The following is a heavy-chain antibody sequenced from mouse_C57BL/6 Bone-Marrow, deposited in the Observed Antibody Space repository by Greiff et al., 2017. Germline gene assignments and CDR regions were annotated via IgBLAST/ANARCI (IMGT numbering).Heavy chain of an antibody. CDR3: TTYDYDEGYYFDY. CDR1: GFNIKDYY. V-gene: IGHV14-1*01. J-gene: IGHJ2*01. Sequence: EVQLKKSGAKLVRKRASVKLSCTASGFNIKDYYMHWVKQRPEQGLEWIGRIDPEDGDTEYAPKFQGKATMTADTSSNTAYLHLISLTSEDTDVYYCTTYDYDEGYYFDYWGQGTTLTVSS. D-gene: IGHD2-4*01. CDR2: IDPEDGDT.